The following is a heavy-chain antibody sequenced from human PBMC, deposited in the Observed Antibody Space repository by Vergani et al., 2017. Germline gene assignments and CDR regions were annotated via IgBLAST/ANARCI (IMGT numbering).Heavy chain of an antibody. Sequence: QVQLVESGGGVVQPGRSLRLSCAASGFTFSSYGMHWVRQAPGKGLEWVAVIWYDGSNKCYADSVKGRFTISRDNSKNTLYLQMNSLRAEDTAVYYCARDKKRGYSYGSGFDYWGQGTLVTVSS. D-gene: IGHD5-18*01. V-gene: IGHV3-33*01. CDR3: ARDKKRGYSYGSGFDY. J-gene: IGHJ4*02. CDR1: GFTFSSYG. CDR2: IWYDGSNK.